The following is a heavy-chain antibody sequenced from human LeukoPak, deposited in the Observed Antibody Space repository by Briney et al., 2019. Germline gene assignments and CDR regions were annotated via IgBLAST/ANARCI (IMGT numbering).Heavy chain of an antibody. Sequence: GGSLRLSCAASGGTFSSYSMNWVPHAPGRGLEWVSSISSSSRYIYYADSVKGRFTISRDNAKNSLYLQMNSLRAEDTAVYYCARVEGYCSGGSCSYYYGMDVWGQGTTVTVSS. D-gene: IGHD2-15*01. V-gene: IGHV3-21*01. CDR3: ARVEGYCSGGSCSYYYGMDV. J-gene: IGHJ6*02. CDR2: ISSSSRYI. CDR1: GGTFSSYS.